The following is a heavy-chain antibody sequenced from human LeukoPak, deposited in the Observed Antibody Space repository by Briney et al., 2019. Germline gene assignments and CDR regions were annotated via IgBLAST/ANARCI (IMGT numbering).Heavy chain of an antibody. CDR1: GESFSGYY. D-gene: IGHD2-8*01. CDR3: ARVYCTNDVCYGVNLFDP. V-gene: IGHV4-34*01. J-gene: IGHJ5*02. CDR2: INRNGTT. Sequence: SETLSLTCAVYGESFSGYYWSWIRQPPGKGLEWIGEINRNGTTNYNPSLKSRVTISIDMSKNQFSLKLTSVTATDTAVYYCARVYCTNDVCYGVNLFDPWGQGTLVTVSS.